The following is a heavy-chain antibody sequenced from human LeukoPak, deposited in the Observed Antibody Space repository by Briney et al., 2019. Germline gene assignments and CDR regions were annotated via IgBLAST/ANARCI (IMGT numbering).Heavy chain of an antibody. Sequence: PSETLSLTCTVSGGSISRYYWSWIRQPPGKGLEWIGYIYYSGSTNYNPSLKSRVTISVDTSKNQFSLKLSSVTAADTAVYYCARDTYSSGWYGGSGYYYGMDVWGQGTTVTVSS. CDR2: IYYSGST. V-gene: IGHV4-59*01. D-gene: IGHD6-19*01. CDR1: GGSISRYY. CDR3: ARDTYSSGWYGGSGYYYGMDV. J-gene: IGHJ6*02.